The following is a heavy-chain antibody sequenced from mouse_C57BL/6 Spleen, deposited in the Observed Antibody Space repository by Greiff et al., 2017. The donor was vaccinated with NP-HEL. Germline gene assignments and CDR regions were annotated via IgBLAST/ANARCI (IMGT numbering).Heavy chain of an antibody. Sequence: VQLQQSGAELVRPGTSVKVSCKASGYAFTNYLIEWVKQRPGQGLEWIGVINPGSGGTNYNEKFKGKATLTADQSSSTAYMKLSSLTSEDSAVYVCARRGSTDYAVDYWGQGTSVTVSA. D-gene: IGHD2-1*01. J-gene: IGHJ4*01. CDR1: GYAFTNYL. CDR2: INPGSGGT. V-gene: IGHV1-54*01. CDR3: ARRGSTDYAVDY.